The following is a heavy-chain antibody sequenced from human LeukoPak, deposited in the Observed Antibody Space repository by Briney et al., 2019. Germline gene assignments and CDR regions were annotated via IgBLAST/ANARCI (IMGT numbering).Heavy chain of an antibody. CDR1: GGSISIGAYY. CDR2: IYYNGNT. CDR3: ARGGETTVTNFDY. J-gene: IGHJ4*02. D-gene: IGHD4-17*01. Sequence: SETLSLTCTVSGGSISIGAYYWGWIRQPPGKGLEWIGTIYYNGNTYYIPSLKSRVTISLHTSENQFSLKLGSVTAADTAVYYCARGGETTVTNFDYWGQGTLVTVSS. V-gene: IGHV4-39*07.